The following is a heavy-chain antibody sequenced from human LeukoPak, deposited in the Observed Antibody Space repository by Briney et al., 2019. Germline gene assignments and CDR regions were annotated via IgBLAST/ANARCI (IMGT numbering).Heavy chain of an antibody. J-gene: IGHJ4*02. CDR3: AKGSYYYDSTGYSPAPGD. CDR2: IWYDGSNK. V-gene: IGHV3-33*06. Sequence: PGGSLRLSCAASGFTFSSYGMHWVRQAPGKGLEWVAVIWYDGSNKYYADSVKGRFTISRDNSKNTLHLQMNSLRAEDTAVYFCAKGSYYYDSTGYSPAPGDWGQGTLVTVSS. D-gene: IGHD3-22*01. CDR1: GFTFSSYG.